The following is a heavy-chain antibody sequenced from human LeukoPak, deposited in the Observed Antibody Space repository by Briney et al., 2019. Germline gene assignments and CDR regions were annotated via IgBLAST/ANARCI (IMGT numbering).Heavy chain of an antibody. CDR1: GFTFSSYG. D-gene: IGHD3-22*01. CDR2: ISYAGSNK. Sequence: PGRSLRLSCAASGFTFSSYGMHWGRQDPGKGLEWVAVISYAGSNKNYANSLKGRFTISRANTKNTLDLQLNSLRTEDTAVYYCAKDQYPRSYYYDSSGSPRDYWGQGTLVTVSS. J-gene: IGHJ4*02. V-gene: IGHV3-30*18. CDR3: AKDQYPRSYYYDSSGSPRDY.